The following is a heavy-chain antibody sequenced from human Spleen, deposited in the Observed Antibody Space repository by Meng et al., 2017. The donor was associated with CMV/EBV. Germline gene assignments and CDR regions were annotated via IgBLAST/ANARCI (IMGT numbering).Heavy chain of an antibody. V-gene: IGHV3-21*01. CDR1: GFTFRVYS. J-gene: IGHJ6*02. Sequence: GGSLRLSCAASGFTFRVYSMSWVRQAPGKGLGWVSSISSSSSFISYVDTVKGRFTNSRANAENSFYLHMNGLRAADTAVYFCARKSSGSFVLDVWGQGTTVTVSS. CDR3: ARKSSGSFVLDV. CDR2: ISSSSSFI. D-gene: IGHD3-22*01.